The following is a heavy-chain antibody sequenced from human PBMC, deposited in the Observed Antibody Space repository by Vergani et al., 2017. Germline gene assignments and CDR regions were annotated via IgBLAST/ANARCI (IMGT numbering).Heavy chain of an antibody. D-gene: IGHD3-3*01. Sequence: QVQLVQSGAEVKKPGSSVKVSCKASGGTFSSYAISWVRQAPGQGLEWMGGIIPIFGTANYAQKFQGRVTITADESTSTAYMELSSLRSEDTAVYYCAGGSQPRGPYYDFWGGYYAGLYPFDYWGQGTLVTVSS. V-gene: IGHV1-69*01. J-gene: IGHJ4*02. CDR1: GGTFSSYA. CDR2: IIPIFGTA. CDR3: AGGSQPRGPYYDFWGGYYAGLYPFDY.